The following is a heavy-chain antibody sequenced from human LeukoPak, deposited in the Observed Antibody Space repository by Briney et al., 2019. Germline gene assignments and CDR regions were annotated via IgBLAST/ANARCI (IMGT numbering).Heavy chain of an antibody. D-gene: IGHD2-21*01. CDR3: ARGFRFPDV. CDR1: GFTFSDYY. V-gene: IGHV3-11*04. J-gene: IGHJ6*04. Sequence: GGSLRFSCAASGFTFSDYYMSWIRQAPGKGLEWVSVKGRFTISSDNAKNSLYLQMNSLRAEDTAVYYCARGFRFPDVWGKGTTVTVSS.